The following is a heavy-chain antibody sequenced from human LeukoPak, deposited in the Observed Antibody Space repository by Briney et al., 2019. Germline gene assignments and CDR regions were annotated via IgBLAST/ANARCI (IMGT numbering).Heavy chain of an antibody. CDR2: INWNGGST. CDR1: GFTFDDYG. Sequence: GGSLRLSCAASGFTFDDYGMSWVRQAPGKGLEWVSGINWNGGSTGYADSVKGRFTISRDNAKNSLYLQMNSLRAEDTALYYCARNHYYDSSGYCNDWGQGTLVTVSS. D-gene: IGHD3-22*01. J-gene: IGHJ4*02. CDR3: ARNHYYDSSGYCND. V-gene: IGHV3-20*04.